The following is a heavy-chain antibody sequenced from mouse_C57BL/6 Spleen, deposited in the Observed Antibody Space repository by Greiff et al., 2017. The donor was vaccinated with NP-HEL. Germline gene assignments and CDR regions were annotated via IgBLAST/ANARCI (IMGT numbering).Heavy chain of an antibody. CDR1: GYTFTSYW. CDR3: ARGDYYGSSNWYFDV. J-gene: IGHJ1*03. CDR2: IDPSDSYT. V-gene: IGHV1-50*01. Sequence: QVQLQQPGAELVKPGASVKLSCKASGYTFTSYWMQWVKQRPGQGLEWIGEIDPSDSYTNYNQKFKGKATLTVDTSSSTAYMQLSSLTSEDSAVYYCARGDYYGSSNWYFDVWGTGTTVTVSS. D-gene: IGHD1-1*01.